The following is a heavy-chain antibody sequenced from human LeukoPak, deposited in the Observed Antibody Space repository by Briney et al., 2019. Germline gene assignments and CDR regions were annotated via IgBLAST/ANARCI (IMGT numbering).Heavy chain of an antibody. CDR2: IYYSGST. CDR3: ARDRYCGGDCTPGAFDI. J-gene: IGHJ3*02. CDR1: GGSISSYY. V-gene: IGHV4-59*01. Sequence: SETLSLTCTVSGGSISSYYWSWIRQPPGKGLEWIGHIYYSGSTNYNPSLKSRVTISVDTSKNQFSLKLSSVTAADTAVYYCARDRYCGGDCTPGAFDIWGQGTMVTVSS. D-gene: IGHD2-21*02.